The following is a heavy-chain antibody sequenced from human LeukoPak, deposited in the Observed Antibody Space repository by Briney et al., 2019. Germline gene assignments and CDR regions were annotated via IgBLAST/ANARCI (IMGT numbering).Heavy chain of an antibody. Sequence: GGSLRLSCAASGFAFDTHSMTWVRQAPGKGLEWVSSISSWSSFIYSADSVTGRFTISRDNAKNSLYLQMNSLRAEGTAVYYCARAGSTNSWFDPWGQGTLVIVSS. CDR3: ARAGSTNSWFDP. D-gene: IGHD2-2*01. V-gene: IGHV3-21*01. CDR2: ISSWSSFI. CDR1: GFAFDTHS. J-gene: IGHJ5*02.